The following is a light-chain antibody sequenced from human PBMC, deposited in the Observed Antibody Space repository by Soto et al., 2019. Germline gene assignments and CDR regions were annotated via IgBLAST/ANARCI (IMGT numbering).Light chain of an antibody. V-gene: IGKV3D-11*03. J-gene: IGKJ2*01. CDR1: QYINTR. CDR2: QTS. CDR3: QQYSSSPYT. Sequence: EIVLTQSPATLSSFPGDRVTLSCRASQYINTRLAWYQHRPGQAPRLLIYQTSIRAAGIPARFSASGSGTDYTLTISRLEPEDFAVYYCQQYSSSPYTFGQGTQLKIK.